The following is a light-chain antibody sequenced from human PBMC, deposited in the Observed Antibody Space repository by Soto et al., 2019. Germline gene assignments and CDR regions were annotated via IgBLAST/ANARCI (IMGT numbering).Light chain of an antibody. Sequence: EFVLTQSPGTLSLSPGERATLSCRASQTVRNNYLAWYQQKPGQAPRLLIYDASSRATGIPDRFSGGGSGTDFTLTISSLEPEDFAIYYCQQRQYWPPITFGQGTRLENK. CDR2: DAS. CDR3: QQRQYWPPIT. J-gene: IGKJ5*01. V-gene: IGKV3D-20*02. CDR1: QTVRNNY.